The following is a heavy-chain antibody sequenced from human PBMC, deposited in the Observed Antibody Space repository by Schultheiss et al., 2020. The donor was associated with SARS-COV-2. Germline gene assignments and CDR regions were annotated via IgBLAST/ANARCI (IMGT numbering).Heavy chain of an antibody. V-gene: IGHV5-51*01. CDR1: GYSFTSYW. CDR3: ARHSPYEMATIHLYWYFDL. J-gene: IGHJ2*01. Sequence: GGSLRLSCKGSGYSFTSYWIGWVRQMPGKGLEWMGIIYPGDSDTRYSPSFQGQVTISADKSSSTAYLQWSSLKASDTAMYYCARHSPYEMATIHLYWYFDLWGRGTLVTVSS. D-gene: IGHD5-24*01. CDR2: IYPGDSDT.